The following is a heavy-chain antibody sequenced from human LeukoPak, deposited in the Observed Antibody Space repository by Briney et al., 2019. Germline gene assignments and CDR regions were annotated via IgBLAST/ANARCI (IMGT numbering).Heavy chain of an antibody. J-gene: IGHJ4*02. V-gene: IGHV1-69*13. CDR1: GGTFSSYA. Sequence: ASVKVSCKASGGTFSSYAISWVRQTPGQGLEWMGGIIPIFGTANYAQKFQGRVTITADESTSTAYMELSSLRSEDTAVYYCARDAGDPVGATLFDYWGQGTLVTVSS. CDR3: ARDAGDPVGATLFDY. D-gene: IGHD1-26*01. CDR2: IIPIFGTA.